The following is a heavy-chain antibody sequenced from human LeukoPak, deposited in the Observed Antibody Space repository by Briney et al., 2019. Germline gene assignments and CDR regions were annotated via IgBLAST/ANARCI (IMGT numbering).Heavy chain of an antibody. D-gene: IGHD1-26*01. CDR1: GGSINFYH. V-gene: IGHV4-59*03. Sequence: SETLSLTCSVSGGSINFYHWSWIRQPPGRRLEWIGDIHHTGSANYNPSLKSRVTMSIETSKNQFSLQLTSVTAADAAVYFCAGGVRDMLGGNTDSHYSAMLVWGRGTTVTVSS. CDR2: IHHTGSA. J-gene: IGHJ6*02. CDR3: AGGVRDMLGGNTDSHYSAMLV.